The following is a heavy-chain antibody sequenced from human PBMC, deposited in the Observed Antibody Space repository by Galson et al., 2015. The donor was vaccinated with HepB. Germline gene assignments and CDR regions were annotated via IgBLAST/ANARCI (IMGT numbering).Heavy chain of an antibody. V-gene: IGHV4-31*03. J-gene: IGHJ4*02. D-gene: IGHD3-22*01. CDR2: IYYSGST. CDR3: ASTYDSSGLVGY. CDR1: GGSISSGGYY. Sequence: TLSLTCTVSGGSISSGGYYWSWIRQHPGKGLEWIGYIYYSGSTYYNPSLKSRVTISVDTSKNQFSLKLSSVTAADAAVYYCASTYDSSGLVGYWGQGTLVTVSS.